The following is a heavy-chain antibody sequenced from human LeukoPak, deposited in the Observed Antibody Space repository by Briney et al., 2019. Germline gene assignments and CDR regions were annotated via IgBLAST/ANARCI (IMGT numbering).Heavy chain of an antibody. CDR2: ISYSGSS. J-gene: IGHJ4*02. D-gene: IGHD6-19*01. Sequence: SETLSLTCSVSGGSISSYHWSWIRQPPGKGLEWIGYISYSGSSNFNPSLKSRVTTSMDTSKNQFSLQLNSVTPEDTAVYYCARGVAGEFDYWGQGTLVTVSS. CDR3: ARGVAGEFDY. CDR1: GGSISSYH. V-gene: IGHV4-59*12.